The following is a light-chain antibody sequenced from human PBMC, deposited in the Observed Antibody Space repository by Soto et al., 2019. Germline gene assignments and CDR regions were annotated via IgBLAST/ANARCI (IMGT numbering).Light chain of an antibody. Sequence: QSVRTQPPSVSGAPGQMVTISCTGSSSNIGAGYDVHWYQQLPGTAPKLLIYGNSNRPSGVPDRFSGSKSGTSASLAITGLQAEDEADYYCQSYDSSLSAYYVFGTGTKVTVL. CDR3: QSYDSSLSAYYV. CDR2: GNS. CDR1: SSNIGAGYD. J-gene: IGLJ1*01. V-gene: IGLV1-40*01.